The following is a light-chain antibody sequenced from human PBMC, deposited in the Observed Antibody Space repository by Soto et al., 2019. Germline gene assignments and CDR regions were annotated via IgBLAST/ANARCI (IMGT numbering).Light chain of an antibody. J-gene: IGKJ1*01. Sequence: IVLTQSPGTLSLSPGERATLSCRASQSVTSSYLAWWQQKPGQAPRLLIYGASSRATGIPDRFSGSGSGTDFTLTISRLEPEDFAVYYCQHYGTSPTFGQGTKVEIK. CDR2: GAS. CDR1: QSVTSSY. CDR3: QHYGTSPT. V-gene: IGKV3-20*01.